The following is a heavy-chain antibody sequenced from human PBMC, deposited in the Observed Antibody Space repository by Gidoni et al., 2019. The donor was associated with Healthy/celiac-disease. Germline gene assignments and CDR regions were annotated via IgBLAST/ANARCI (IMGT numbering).Heavy chain of an antibody. Sequence: HLQLQASGPGLVQPSETLSLTCTVSACSISLSSYYWGWIRQPPGKGLEWIGSIYYSGSPYYNPSLKSRVTISVDTSKNQFSLKLSSVTAADTAVYYCARDPVVCSSTSCFSNWFDPWGQGTLVTVSS. D-gene: IGHD2-2*01. CDR3: ARDPVVCSSTSCFSNWFDP. CDR2: IYYSGSP. J-gene: IGHJ5*02. CDR1: ACSISLSSYY. V-gene: IGHV4-39*07.